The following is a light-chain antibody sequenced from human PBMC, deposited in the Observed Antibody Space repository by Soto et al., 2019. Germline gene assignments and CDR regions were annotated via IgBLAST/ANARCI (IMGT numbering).Light chain of an antibody. CDR1: SSDVGGYNY. Sequence: QYALTQPASVSGSPGQSITISCTGTSSDVGGYNYVSWYQQHPGKAPKLIIYDVSNRPSGVSNRFSGSKSGSTASLPISGVQAEDEADYYCSSYTSSSTRVFGGGTKVTVL. CDR2: DVS. J-gene: IGLJ3*02. CDR3: SSYTSSSTRV. V-gene: IGLV2-14*01.